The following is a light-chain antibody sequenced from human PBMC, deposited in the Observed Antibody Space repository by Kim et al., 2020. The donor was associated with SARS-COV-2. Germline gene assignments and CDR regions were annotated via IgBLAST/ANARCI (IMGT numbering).Light chain of an antibody. Sequence: GPQVTRSCSGTSSNIGTNYVSWYQQLPGTAPRLLIYDNNKRPSGIPDRFSGSKSGTSATLGITGLQTGDEADYYCGTWDNSLNTGVFGTGTKVTVL. CDR3: GTWDNSLNTGV. CDR1: SSNIGTNY. J-gene: IGLJ1*01. V-gene: IGLV1-51*01. CDR2: DNN.